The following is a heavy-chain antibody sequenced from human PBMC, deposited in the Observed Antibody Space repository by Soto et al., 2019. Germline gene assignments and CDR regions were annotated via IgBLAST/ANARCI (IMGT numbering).Heavy chain of an antibody. Sequence: QVQLQESGPGLVKPSQTLSLTCTVSGGSISSGGYYWSWIRQHPGKGLEWIGYIHYSGSTYYNPSPNSRVTIXXDXPXXQFSLKLSAVTAADTAVYYCARGTFDIRRGYYFDYWGQGTLVTVSS. J-gene: IGHJ4*02. CDR1: GGSISSGGYY. D-gene: IGHD3-10*01. V-gene: IGHV4-31*03. CDR3: ARGTFDIRRGYYFDY. CDR2: IHYSGST.